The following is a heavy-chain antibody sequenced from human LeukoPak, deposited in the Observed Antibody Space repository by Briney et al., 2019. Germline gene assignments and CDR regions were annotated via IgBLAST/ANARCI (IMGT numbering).Heavy chain of an antibody. CDR3: ARSTPAYSGWYSYGMDV. V-gene: IGHV1-46*01. Sequence: ASVKFSCKASGYTFTSYYMHWVRQAPGQGLEWMGIINPSGGSTSYAQKFQGRVTMTRDTSTSTVYMELSSLRSEDTAVYYCARSTPAYSGWYSYGMDVWGQGTTVTVS. CDR2: INPSGGST. D-gene: IGHD6-19*01. J-gene: IGHJ6*02. CDR1: GYTFTSYY.